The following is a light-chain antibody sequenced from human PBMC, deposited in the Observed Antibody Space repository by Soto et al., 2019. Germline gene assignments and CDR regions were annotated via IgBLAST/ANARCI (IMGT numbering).Light chain of an antibody. CDR1: QSISSW. J-gene: IGKJ1*01. Sequence: DIQMTQSPSTLSASVGDRVTITCRASQSISSWLAWYQQKPGKGPKLLIYDASSLGSGVPSRFSGSGSGTEFTLTISSLQPDDFATYYCQQYSSYWTFGQGTKVEIK. V-gene: IGKV1-5*01. CDR3: QQYSSYWT. CDR2: DAS.